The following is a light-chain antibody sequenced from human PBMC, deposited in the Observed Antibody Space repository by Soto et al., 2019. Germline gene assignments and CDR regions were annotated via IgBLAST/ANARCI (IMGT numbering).Light chain of an antibody. CDR2: GAS. V-gene: IGKV3-15*01. Sequence: ETAMTQSPVTLSLSPGERATLSCRASQTVGDNVAWYRQKPGQPPSLLIYGASTRAPGVPARFSSSGSGTDFILTISSLQSEDFGFYYCQQYNNWPLGTFGQGTRVEI. CDR3: QQYNNWPLGT. CDR1: QTVGDN. J-gene: IGKJ1*01.